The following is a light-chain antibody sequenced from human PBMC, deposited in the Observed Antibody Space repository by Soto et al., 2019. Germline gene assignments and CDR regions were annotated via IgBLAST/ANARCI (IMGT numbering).Light chain of an antibody. J-gene: IGKJ1*01. CDR1: QSVTSSS. CDR3: HQYGASPRT. Sequence: ERILTQSPGTLSLSPGEGAALSCRASQSVTSSSLAWYQQKPGQAPRLLIYGASSRATGIPDRFSGSGSGTDFTLTISRLEPEDFAVYYCHQYGASPRTFGQGTKVDIK. CDR2: GAS. V-gene: IGKV3-20*01.